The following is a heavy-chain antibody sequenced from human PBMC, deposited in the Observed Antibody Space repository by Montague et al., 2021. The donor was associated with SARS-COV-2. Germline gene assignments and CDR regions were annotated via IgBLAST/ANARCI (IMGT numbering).Heavy chain of an antibody. D-gene: IGHD4-23*01. J-gene: IGHJ4*02. CDR2: ISGSSTST. Sequence: SLRLSCAASGFTFSNYAIDWVRQAPGKGLEWVSAISGSSTSTYYADSVKGRFTISRDNSKNTLYLQMNSLRAEDTAVYYCAKDPMTTVVTLYFDYWGQGTLVTVSS. CDR1: GFTFSNYA. CDR3: AKDPMTTVVTLYFDY. V-gene: IGHV3-23*01.